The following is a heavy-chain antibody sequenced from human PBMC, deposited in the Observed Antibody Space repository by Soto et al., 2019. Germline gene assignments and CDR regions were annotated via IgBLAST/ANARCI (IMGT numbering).Heavy chain of an antibody. D-gene: IGHD4-17*01. CDR2: INPNSGGT. CDR3: ARGKGGDHGVVSYYYYYMDV. CDR1: GYTFTGYY. V-gene: IGHV1-2*04. Sequence: ASVKVSCKASGYTFTGYYMHWVRQAPGQGLEWMGWINPNSGGTNYAQKFQGWVTMTRDTSISTAYMELSRLRSDDTAVYYCARGKGGDHGVVSYYYYYMDVWGKGTTVTVSS. J-gene: IGHJ6*03.